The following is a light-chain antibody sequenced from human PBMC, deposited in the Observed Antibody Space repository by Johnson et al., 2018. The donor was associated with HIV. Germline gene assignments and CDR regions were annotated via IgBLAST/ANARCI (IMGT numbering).Light chain of an antibody. CDR3: ETWASSLSGF. CDR2: DNN. V-gene: IGLV1-51*01. Sequence: QSVLTQPPSVSAAPGQKVTISCSGSSSNIGNNYVSWYQQLPGTAPKLLIYDNNKRPSGIPDRFSGSKSGTSATLAITGLQTGDEADYYCETWASSLSGFFGTGTKVTVL. J-gene: IGLJ1*01. CDR1: SSNIGNNY.